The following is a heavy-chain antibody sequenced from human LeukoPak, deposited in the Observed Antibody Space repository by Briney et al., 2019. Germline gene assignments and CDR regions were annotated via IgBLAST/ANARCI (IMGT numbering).Heavy chain of an antibody. J-gene: IGHJ6*02. CDR3: ARVGCTGGSCRPYHYYGMDV. Sequence: GGSLRLSCAASGFAFSSYGIHWVRQAPGKGLEWVAFISYDGSNKYYADSVKGRFTISRDNSKNTLYLQMNSLRVEDTAVYYCARVGCTGGSCRPYHYYGMDVWGQGTTVTVSS. D-gene: IGHD2-15*01. CDR2: ISYDGSNK. V-gene: IGHV3-30*03. CDR1: GFAFSSYG.